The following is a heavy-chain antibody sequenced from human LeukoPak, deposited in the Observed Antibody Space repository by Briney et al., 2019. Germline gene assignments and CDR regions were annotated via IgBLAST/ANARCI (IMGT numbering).Heavy chain of an antibody. J-gene: IGHJ4*02. CDR1: GFTGSNNY. Sequence: GGSLRLSCAASGFTGSNNYMSWVRQAPGKGREGVSAISGSGGSTYYADTVKGRFTISRDNSKNTLYLQMNSLRAEDTAVYYCAKPPYADYYDSSGYYPDYWGQGTLVTVSS. CDR3: AKPPYADYYDSSGYYPDY. CDR2: ISGSGGST. D-gene: IGHD3-22*01. V-gene: IGHV3-23*01.